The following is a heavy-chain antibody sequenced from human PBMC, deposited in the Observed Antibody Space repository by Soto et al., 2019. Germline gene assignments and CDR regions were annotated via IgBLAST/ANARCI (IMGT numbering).Heavy chain of an antibody. CDR2: ISGSGRDT. D-gene: IGHD6-13*01. J-gene: IGHJ4*01. CDR1: GFTFSNYA. CDR3: AKERLEEVGTFFEF. Sequence: QPXVSLGLSCEASGFTFSNYAMSGVRQAPGKGLEWVSGISGSGRDTYYADSVKGRLTISRDNAKNTLFLQMNSLRAEDAASYYCAKERLEEVGTFFEFWGHGILVTAPQ. V-gene: IGHV3-23*01.